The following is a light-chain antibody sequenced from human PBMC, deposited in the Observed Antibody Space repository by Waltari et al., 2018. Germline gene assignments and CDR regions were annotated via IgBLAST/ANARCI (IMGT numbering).Light chain of an antibody. Sequence: ETVLTQSPGTLSLSPGERATLSCRASQSVTSSHLAWYQQNPGQAPRLLIYGASSSATGIPDRFSGSGSGTDFTLTITRLEPEDFAVYYCQQYGNSPRTFGQGTEVEIK. J-gene: IGKJ1*01. CDR2: GAS. CDR3: QQYGNSPRT. V-gene: IGKV3-20*01. CDR1: QSVTSSH.